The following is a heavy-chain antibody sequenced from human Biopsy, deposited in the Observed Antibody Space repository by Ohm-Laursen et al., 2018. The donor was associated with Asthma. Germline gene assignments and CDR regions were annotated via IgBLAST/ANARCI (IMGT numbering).Heavy chain of an antibody. V-gene: IGHV1-24*01. CDR3: ASDFPKDYVRYNFQF. CDR2: HDPEEGGT. J-gene: IGHJ4*02. Sequence: ASVKVSCNVSGYSLTDLSMHWVRQAPGQGLEWMGGHDPEEGGTVNARRFQGRVTTTEDTSTDTAYMELSSLSSDDTAVYYCASDFPKDYVRYNFQFWGQGTLVTVSS. D-gene: IGHD4-17*01. CDR1: GYSLTDLS.